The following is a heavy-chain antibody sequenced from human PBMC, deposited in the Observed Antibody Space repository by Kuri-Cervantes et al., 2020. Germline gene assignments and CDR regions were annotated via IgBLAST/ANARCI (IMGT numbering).Heavy chain of an antibody. V-gene: IGHV3-11*01. CDR3: AKEVQYYYGSGSYCDY. CDR1: GFTFSDYY. J-gene: IGHJ4*02. D-gene: IGHD3-10*01. Sequence: GGSLRLSCAASGFTFSDYYMSWIRQAPGKGLEWVSEINNSGSIIYYTDSVKGRFTVSRDNSKNTLYLQMNSLRAEDTAVYYCAKEVQYYYGSGSYCDYWGQGTLVTVSS. CDR2: INNSGSII.